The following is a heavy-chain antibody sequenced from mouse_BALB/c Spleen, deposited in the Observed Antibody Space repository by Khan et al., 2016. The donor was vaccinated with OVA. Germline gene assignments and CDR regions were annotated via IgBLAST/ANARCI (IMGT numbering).Heavy chain of an antibody. D-gene: IGHD1-1*01. CDR2: ISSGGGT. J-gene: IGHJ1*01. CDR1: GFTFSTYA. CDR3: ARGHYYGSYSDYWYFDV. Sequence: EVELVESGGGLVKPGGSLKLSCAASGFTFSTYAMSWVRQTPEKRLEWVASISSGGGTYYPDSVKGRFTISRDNAGNILYLQMSSLRSEDTAMYYCARGHYYGSYSDYWYFDVWGAGTTVTVSS. V-gene: IGHV5-6-5*01.